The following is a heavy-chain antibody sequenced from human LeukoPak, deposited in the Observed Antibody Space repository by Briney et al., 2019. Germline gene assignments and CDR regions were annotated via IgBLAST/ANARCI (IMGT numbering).Heavy chain of an antibody. J-gene: IGHJ4*02. Sequence: SETLSLTCAVYGGSFSGYYWSWIRQPPGKGLEWIGEINHSGSTNYNPSLKSRVTISVDTSKNQFSLKLSSVTAADTAVYYCARAARLYYYDSSGYYRHDYWGQGTLVTVSS. D-gene: IGHD3-22*01. V-gene: IGHV4-34*01. CDR3: ARAARLYYYDSSGYYRHDY. CDR2: INHSGST. CDR1: GGSFSGYY.